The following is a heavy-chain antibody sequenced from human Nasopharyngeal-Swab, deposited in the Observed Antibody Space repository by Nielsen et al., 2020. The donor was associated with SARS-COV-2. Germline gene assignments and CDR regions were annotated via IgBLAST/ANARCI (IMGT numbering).Heavy chain of an antibody. D-gene: IGHD3-22*01. J-gene: IGHJ4*02. Sequence: SLKISCAASGFTFSSYAMHWVRQAPGKGLECVAVISYDGSNKYYADSVKGRLTISRDNSKSTLSLQMNSLRAEDTAVYYCASSPLDSSGYYYGLDYWGQGTLVTVSS. CDR2: ISYDGSNK. V-gene: IGHV3-30-3*01. CDR1: GFTFSSYA. CDR3: ASSPLDSSGYYYGLDY.